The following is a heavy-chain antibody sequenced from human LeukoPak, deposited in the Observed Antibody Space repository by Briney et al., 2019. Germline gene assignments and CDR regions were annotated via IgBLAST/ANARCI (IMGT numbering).Heavy chain of an antibody. V-gene: IGHV3-9*01. D-gene: IGHD3-10*01. CDR2: ISWNSGSI. CDR1: GFTFDDYA. CDR3: AKDRARPIGRGRPKENYYYYMDV. Sequence: GGSLRLSCAASGFTFDDYAMHWVRQAPGTGLEWVSGISWNSGSIGYADSVKGRFTISRDNAKNSLYLQMNSLRAEDTALYYCAKDRARPIGRGRPKENYYYYMDVWGKGTTVTVSS. J-gene: IGHJ6*03.